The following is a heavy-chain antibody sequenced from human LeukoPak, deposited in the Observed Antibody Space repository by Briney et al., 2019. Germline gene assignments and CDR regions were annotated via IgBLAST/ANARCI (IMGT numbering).Heavy chain of an antibody. D-gene: IGHD6-13*01. J-gene: IGHJ3*02. CDR3: ARDIAAADAFDI. CDR2: ISAYNGNT. Sequence: ASVKVSCKASGYTFTSYGISWVRQAPGQGLEWMGWISAYNGNTNYAQKLQGRVTMTTDASTSTAYMELRSLRSDDTAVYYCARDIAAADAFDIWGQGTMVTVSS. CDR1: GYTFTSYG. V-gene: IGHV1-18*01.